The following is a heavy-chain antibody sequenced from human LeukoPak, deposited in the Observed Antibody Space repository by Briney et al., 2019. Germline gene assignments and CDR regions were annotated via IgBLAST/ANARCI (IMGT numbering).Heavy chain of an antibody. J-gene: IGHJ4*02. D-gene: IGHD3-22*01. CDR1: GFTFSSYA. Sequence: HPGRSLRLSCAASGFTFSSYAMHWVRQAPGKGLEWVAVISHDGSNKYYADSVKGRFTISRDNSKNTLYLQMNSLRAEDTAVYYCARDYPDYYDSSGSVDYWGQGTLVTVSS. CDR2: ISHDGSNK. V-gene: IGHV3-30*04. CDR3: ARDYPDYYDSSGSVDY.